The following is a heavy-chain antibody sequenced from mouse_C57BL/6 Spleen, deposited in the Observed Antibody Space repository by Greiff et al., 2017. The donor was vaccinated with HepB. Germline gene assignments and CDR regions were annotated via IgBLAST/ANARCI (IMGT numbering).Heavy chain of an antibody. V-gene: IGHV1-42*01. J-gene: IGHJ4*01. Sequence: VQLQQSGPELVKPGASVKISCKASGYSFTGYYMNWVKQSPEKSLEWIGEINPSTGGTTYNQKFKAKATLTVDKSSSTAYMQLKSLTSEDSAVYYCARVGTGAMDYCGQGTSVTVSS. D-gene: IGHD3-3*01. CDR1: GYSFTGYY. CDR3: ARVGTGAMDY. CDR2: INPSTGGT.